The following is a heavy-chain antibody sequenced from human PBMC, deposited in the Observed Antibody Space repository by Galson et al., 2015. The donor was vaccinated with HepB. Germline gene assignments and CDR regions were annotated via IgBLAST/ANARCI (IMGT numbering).Heavy chain of an antibody. CDR2: IKSDGTSI. Sequence: SLRLSCAASGFAISNYWMHWVRQVPGKGLVWVSRIKSDGTSITYADSVMGRFTISRDNARNMVFLQMNGLRAEDTAIYYCTRVQTGNYGRFDSWCQGTLVTVSS. CDR3: TRVQTGNYGRFDS. J-gene: IGHJ4*02. CDR1: GFAISNYW. D-gene: IGHD4-17*01. V-gene: IGHV3-74*01.